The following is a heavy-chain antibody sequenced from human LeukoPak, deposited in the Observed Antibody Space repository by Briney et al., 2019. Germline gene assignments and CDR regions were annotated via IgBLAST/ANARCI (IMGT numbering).Heavy chain of an antibody. Sequence: SQTLSLTCVVSGGSISSGGYSWSWVRQPPGEGLEWNGYISYSVSSYYNPPLKSQVTISVDSSKNQFSLKLTSGTAADTAVYYCARGGVGATAFDYWGQGTLVTVSS. J-gene: IGHJ4*02. V-gene: IGHV4-30-2*01. CDR3: ARGGVGATAFDY. CDR2: ISYSVSS. CDR1: GGSISSGGYS. D-gene: IGHD1-26*01.